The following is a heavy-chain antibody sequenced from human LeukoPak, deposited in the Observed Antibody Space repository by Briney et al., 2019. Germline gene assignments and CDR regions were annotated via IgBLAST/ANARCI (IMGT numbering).Heavy chain of an antibody. CDR3: ARGRGSSFSSQYFDY. CDR1: GGSFSSYY. D-gene: IGHD5-18*01. V-gene: IGHV4-34*01. CDR2: INHSGST. Sequence: ASETLSLTCAVYGGSFSSYYWSWVRQPPGKGLEWVGEINHSGSTNYNPSLKSRVTISVDKSKNQFSLKMSSVTAADTAVYYCARGRGSSFSSQYFDYWGKGTLVTVSS. J-gene: IGHJ4*02.